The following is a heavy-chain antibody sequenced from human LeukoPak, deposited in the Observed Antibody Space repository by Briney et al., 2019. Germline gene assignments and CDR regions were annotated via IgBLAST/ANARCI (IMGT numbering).Heavy chain of an antibody. CDR2: IYYSGST. D-gene: IGHD2-15*01. Sequence: PSETLSLTCTVSGGSISSSSYSWGWIRQPPGKGLEWIGSIYYSGSTYYNPSLKSRVTISVDTSKNQFSLKLSSVTAADTAVYYCARDGAASDCWGQGTLVTVSS. J-gene: IGHJ4*02. V-gene: IGHV4-39*07. CDR1: GGSISSSSYS. CDR3: ARDGAASDC.